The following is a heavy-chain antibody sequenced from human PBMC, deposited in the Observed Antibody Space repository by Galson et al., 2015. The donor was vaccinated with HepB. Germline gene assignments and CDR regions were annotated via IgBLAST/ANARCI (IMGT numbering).Heavy chain of an antibody. Sequence: SLRLSCAASGFTFSNYGMHWVRQAPGKGLEWVAVISYDDSNKYYADSVKGRFTISRDNSKNTLYLQMNSLRAEDTALYYCAKDPYLYSALAGTMAGFDYWGQGTLVTVSP. CDR2: ISYDDSNK. CDR1: GFTFSNYG. J-gene: IGHJ4*02. V-gene: IGHV3-30*18. D-gene: IGHD6-19*01. CDR3: AKDPYLYSALAGTMAGFDY.